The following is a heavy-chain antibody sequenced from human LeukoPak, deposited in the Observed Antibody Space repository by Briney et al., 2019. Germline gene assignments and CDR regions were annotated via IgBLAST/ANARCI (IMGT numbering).Heavy chain of an antibody. J-gene: IGHJ5*02. D-gene: IGHD6-19*01. CDR2: ISASGGT. V-gene: IGHV4-4*08. Sequence: SETLSLTCTVSGGSISTYYWSWIRQSPGKGLEWIADISASGGTNYNPSLESRVAVSIDSSKNQFSLKLSSVTAADTAVFYCARSPHNSAWYEKWFDPWGQGTLVTVSS. CDR3: ARSPHNSAWYEKWFDP. CDR1: GGSISTYY.